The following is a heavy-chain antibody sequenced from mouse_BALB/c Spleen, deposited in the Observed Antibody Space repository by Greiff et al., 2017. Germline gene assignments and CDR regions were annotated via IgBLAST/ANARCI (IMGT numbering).Heavy chain of an antibody. CDR2: ISYSGST. D-gene: IGHD2-1*01. CDR1: GDSITSGY. V-gene: IGHV3-8*02. CDR3: ARGYGNYGGFAY. J-gene: IGHJ3*01. Sequence: EVKLVESGPSLVKPSQTLSLTCSVTGDSITSGYWNWIRKFPGNKLEYMGYISYSGSTYYNPSLKSRISITRDTSKNQYYLQVNSVTTEDTATYYCARGYGNYGGFAYWGQGTLVTVSA.